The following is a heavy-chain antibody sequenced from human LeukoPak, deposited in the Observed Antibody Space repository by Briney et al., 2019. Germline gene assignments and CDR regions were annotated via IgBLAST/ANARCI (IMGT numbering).Heavy chain of an antibody. J-gene: IGHJ6*02. CDR1: GYTFSGYY. CDR3: ASVCSGGRCYGHEYYAIDA. Sequence: EASVKVSCKASGYTFSGYYIHWVRQAPGQGLQWMGWINAKSGDTKYEQNLQGRVTMTRDTSINAAYMELSGLKSDDSAVYYCASVCSGGRCYGHEYYAIDAWGQGTTATVSS. V-gene: IGHV1-2*02. CDR2: INAKSGDT. D-gene: IGHD2-15*01.